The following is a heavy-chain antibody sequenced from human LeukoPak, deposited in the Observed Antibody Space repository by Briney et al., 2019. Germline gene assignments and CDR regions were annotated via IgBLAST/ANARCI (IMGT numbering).Heavy chain of an antibody. D-gene: IGHD3-16*02. CDR1: GGSFSGYY. CDR3: STRPYDYVWGSYRYTGQGWFDP. CDR2: INHSGST. Sequence: SETLSLTCAVYGGSFSGYYWSWIRQPPGKGLVWIGEINHSGSTNYNPSLKSRVTISVDTSKNQFSLKLSSVTAADTAVYYCSTRPYDYVWGSYRYTGQGWFDPWGQGTLVTVSS. J-gene: IGHJ5*02. V-gene: IGHV4-34*01.